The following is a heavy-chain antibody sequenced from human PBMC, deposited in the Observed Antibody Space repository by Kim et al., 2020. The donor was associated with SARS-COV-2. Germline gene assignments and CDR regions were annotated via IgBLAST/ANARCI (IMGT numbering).Heavy chain of an antibody. J-gene: IGHJ5*02. V-gene: IGHV4-39*01. D-gene: IGHD3-10*01. CDR3: ARQIWFRETNWFDP. Sequence: NPSLQSRVTISVDTSKNQFSLTLSSVTAADTAVYYCARQIWFRETNWFDPWGQGTLVTVSS.